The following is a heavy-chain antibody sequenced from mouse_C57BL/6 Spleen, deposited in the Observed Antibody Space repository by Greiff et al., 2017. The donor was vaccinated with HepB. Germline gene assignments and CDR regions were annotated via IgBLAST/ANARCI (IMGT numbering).Heavy chain of an antibody. J-gene: IGHJ2*01. Sequence: VQLQQPGAELVRPGTSVKLSCKASGYTFTSYWMHWVKQRPGQGLEWIGVIDPSDSYTNYNQKFKGKATLTVDTSSSTAYMQLSSLTSEDSAVYYCAREELEFITTVVNYFDYWGQGTTLTVSS. D-gene: IGHD1-1*01. CDR2: IDPSDSYT. V-gene: IGHV1-59*01. CDR3: AREELEFITTVVNYFDY. CDR1: GYTFTSYW.